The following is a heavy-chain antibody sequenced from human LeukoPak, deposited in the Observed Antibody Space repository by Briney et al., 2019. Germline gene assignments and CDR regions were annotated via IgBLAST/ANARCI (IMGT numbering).Heavy chain of an antibody. CDR3: ARDLDGDYDGNGFDY. D-gene: IGHD4-23*01. J-gene: IGHJ4*02. Sequence: ASVKVSCKASGYTFTSYGISWVRQAPGQGLEWMGWISAYNGNTNYAQKLQGRVTMTTDTSTSTAYMELRSLRSDDTAVYYCARDLDGDYDGNGFDYWGQGTLVTVSS. CDR1: GYTFTSYG. CDR2: ISAYNGNT. V-gene: IGHV1-18*01.